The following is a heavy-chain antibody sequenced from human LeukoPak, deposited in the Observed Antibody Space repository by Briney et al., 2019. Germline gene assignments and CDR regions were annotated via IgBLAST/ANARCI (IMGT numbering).Heavy chain of an antibody. CDR1: GGSLTSYY. V-gene: IGHV4-4*07. Sequence: SETLSLTCTVSGGSLTSYYWSWIRQPAGKGLEWIGRIYSSGRTNYNPSLKSRVTMSVDTSKNQFSLKLRSATAADTAVYYCARDLGYDSSGDYYAYFQLWGQGTRLTVSS. J-gene: IGHJ1*01. CDR3: ARDLGYDSSGDYYAYFQL. CDR2: IYSSGRT. D-gene: IGHD3-22*01.